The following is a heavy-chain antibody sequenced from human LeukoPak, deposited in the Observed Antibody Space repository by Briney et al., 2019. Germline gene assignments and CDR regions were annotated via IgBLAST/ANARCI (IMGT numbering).Heavy chain of an antibody. J-gene: IGHJ4*02. CDR3: AKDVGFGGFRTISCWYDY. D-gene: IGHD6-13*01. V-gene: IGHV3-23*01. CDR2: ISGSGGST. CDR1: GFTFSSYA. Sequence: PGGSLRLSCAASGFTFSSYAMSWVRQAPGKGLEWVSAISGSGGSTYYADSVKGRFTISRVNSKNTLYLQMNSLRAEDTAVYYCAKDVGFGGFRTISCWYDYWGQGTLVTVSS.